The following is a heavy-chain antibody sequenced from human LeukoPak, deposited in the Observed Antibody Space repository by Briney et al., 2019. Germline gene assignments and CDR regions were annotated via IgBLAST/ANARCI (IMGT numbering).Heavy chain of an antibody. CDR2: IYPGDSDT. D-gene: IGHD1-14*01. J-gene: IGHJ4*02. CDR3: ARRWEVGTVTETDYFDY. V-gene: IGHV5-51*01. CDR1: GSIFTSYW. Sequence: GASLQISCEGSGSIFTSYWIGWGRQLPGKGLEWMGIIYPGDSDTRYSPSFQGQVTISADKSISTAYLQWSSLKAADTAMYYCARRWEVGTVTETDYFDYWGQGTLVTVSS.